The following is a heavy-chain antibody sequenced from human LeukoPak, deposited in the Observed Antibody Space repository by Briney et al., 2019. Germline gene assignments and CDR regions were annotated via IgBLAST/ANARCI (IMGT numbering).Heavy chain of an antibody. CDR3: ARDDRDGYNWGYFDD. Sequence: GGSLRLSCAASGFTVSSNYMSWVRQAPGKGLEWVSFIYSGGSTYYADSAKGRFTISRDNSKNTMYLQMNSLTAEDTAVYYCARDDRDGYNWGYFDDWGQGTLVTVSS. V-gene: IGHV3-53*01. CDR2: IYSGGST. D-gene: IGHD5-24*01. CDR1: GFTVSSNY. J-gene: IGHJ4*02.